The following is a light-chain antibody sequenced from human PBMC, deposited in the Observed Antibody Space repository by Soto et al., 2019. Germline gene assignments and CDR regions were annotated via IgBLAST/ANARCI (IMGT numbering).Light chain of an antibody. CDR1: RSDVGGYNY. CDR3: SSYVGTNSYV. CDR2: EVY. V-gene: IGLV2-8*01. Sequence: SALTQPPSPSGSPGQSVTLSCTGNRSDVGGYNYVSWYQHHPGKAPKLIIYEVYKRPSGVPDRFSGSKSGNTAALTVSGLQAEDEADYYCSSYVGTNSYVFGTGTKVTVL. J-gene: IGLJ1*01.